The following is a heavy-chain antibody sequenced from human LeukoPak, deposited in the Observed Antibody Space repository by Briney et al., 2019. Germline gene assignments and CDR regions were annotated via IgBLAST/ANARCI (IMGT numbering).Heavy chain of an antibody. V-gene: IGHV1-18*01. Sequence: VASVKVSCKASSYTFTSYGISWVRQSPGQGLEWMGWISANNGNTNYAQNPQGRVTMTTDTSTSTAYMELRSLRSDDTAVYYCARDYLDYVWGSYRLDAFDIWSQGTMVTVSS. CDR1: SYTFTSYG. D-gene: IGHD3-16*02. CDR3: ARDYLDYVWGSYRLDAFDI. J-gene: IGHJ3*02. CDR2: ISANNGNT.